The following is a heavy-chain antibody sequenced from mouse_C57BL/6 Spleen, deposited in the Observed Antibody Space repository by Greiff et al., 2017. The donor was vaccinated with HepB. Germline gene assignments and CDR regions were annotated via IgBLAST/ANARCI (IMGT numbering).Heavy chain of an antibody. Sequence: DVKLVESGGGLVKPGGSLKLSCAASGFTFSDYGMHWVRQAPEKGLEWVAYISSGSSTIYYADTVKGRFTISRDNAKNTLFLQMTSLRSEDTAMYYCARTSYYYGALSYWGQGTTLTVSS. J-gene: IGHJ2*01. V-gene: IGHV5-17*01. CDR2: ISSGSSTI. CDR3: ARTSYYYGALSY. CDR1: GFTFSDYG. D-gene: IGHD1-1*01.